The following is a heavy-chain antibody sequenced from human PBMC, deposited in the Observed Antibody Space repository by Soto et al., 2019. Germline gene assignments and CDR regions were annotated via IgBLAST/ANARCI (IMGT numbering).Heavy chain of an antibody. J-gene: IGHJ4*02. CDR3: ARLCRCSGGSCYQYYFDY. D-gene: IGHD2-15*01. Sequence: SETLSLTCTVSGGSISSSSYYWGWIRQPPGKGLEWIGSIYYSGSTYYNPSLKSRVTISVDTSKNQFSLKLSSVTAADTAVYYCARLCRCSGGSCYQYYFDYWGQGTLVTVSS. V-gene: IGHV4-39*01. CDR1: GGSISSSSYY. CDR2: IYYSGST.